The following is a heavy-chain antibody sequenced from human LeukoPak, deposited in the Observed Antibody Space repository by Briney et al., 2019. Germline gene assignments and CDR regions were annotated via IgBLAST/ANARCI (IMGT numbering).Heavy chain of an antibody. D-gene: IGHD1-26*01. CDR3: AKMRAGVELDF. CDR1: GFTVSNNN. V-gene: IGHV3-66*02. J-gene: IGHJ4*02. Sequence: GGSLRLSCAASGFTVSNNNMNWVRQAPGKGLEWVSVIYSGGTTYYADSVKGRFTISRDNSKNTLYLQMNSLRAEDTAVYYCAKMRAGVELDFWGQGTLVTVSS. CDR2: IYSGGTT.